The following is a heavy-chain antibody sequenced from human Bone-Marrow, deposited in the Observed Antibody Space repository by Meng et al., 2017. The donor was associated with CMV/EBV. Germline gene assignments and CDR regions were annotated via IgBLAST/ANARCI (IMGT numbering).Heavy chain of an antibody. Sequence: SYYWSWIRQPAGKGLEWIGRIYTSGSTNYNPSLKSRVTMSVDTSKNQFSLKLSSVTAADTAVYYCARDRYYYDSSGYYWTYYGMDVWGQGTTVTVSS. D-gene: IGHD3-22*01. J-gene: IGHJ6*02. CDR1: SYY. CDR3: ARDRYYYDSSGYYWTYYGMDV. CDR2: IYTSGST. V-gene: IGHV4-4*07.